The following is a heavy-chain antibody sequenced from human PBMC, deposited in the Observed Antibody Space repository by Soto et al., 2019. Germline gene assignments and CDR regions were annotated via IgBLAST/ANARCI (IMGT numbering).Heavy chain of an antibody. Sequence: QVQLVESGGGVVQPGTSLRLSCAASGFSFSYYGMHWVRQAPGKGLEWVAVIWFDGSNKYYAESVKGRFTISRDNSKNTVDLQMDRLRADDTAVYYCARRRSTVTTAWFYHAMDVWGQGTTVTVSS. CDR2: IWFDGSNK. V-gene: IGHV3-33*01. CDR3: ARRRSTVTTAWFYHAMDV. D-gene: IGHD4-17*01. CDR1: GFSFSYYG. J-gene: IGHJ6*02.